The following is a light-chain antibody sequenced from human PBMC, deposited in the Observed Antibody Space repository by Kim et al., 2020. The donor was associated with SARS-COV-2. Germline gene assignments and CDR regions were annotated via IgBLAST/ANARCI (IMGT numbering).Light chain of an antibody. CDR2: AAS. V-gene: IGKV1-27*01. CDR1: QDIANS. Sequence: ASVGDRVTITCWASQDIANSIAWYQQKPGTGPKVLFYAASTLQSVVPPLCSGRGGGAEFTLTIGSLQTEDVATYYSQKYNSAPWTFGPGTKMDIK. J-gene: IGKJ1*01. CDR3: QKYNSAPWT.